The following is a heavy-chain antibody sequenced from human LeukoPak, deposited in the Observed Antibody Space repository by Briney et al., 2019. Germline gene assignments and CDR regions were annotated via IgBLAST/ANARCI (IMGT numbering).Heavy chain of an antibody. D-gene: IGHD2-2*01. CDR1: GYTFTSYG. V-gene: IGHV1-18*01. J-gene: IGHJ4*02. CDR3: ASSYCSSTSCYGPTDY. Sequence: GASVKVSCKASGYTFTSYGISWVRQAPGQGLEWMGWISAYNGNTNYAQKLQGRVTMTTDTSTSTAYMELRSLRSDDTAVCYCASSYCSSTSCYGPTDYWGQGTLVTVSS. CDR2: ISAYNGNT.